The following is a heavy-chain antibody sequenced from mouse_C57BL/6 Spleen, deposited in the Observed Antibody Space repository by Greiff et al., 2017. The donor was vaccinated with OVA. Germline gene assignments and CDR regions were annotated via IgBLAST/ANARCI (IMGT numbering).Heavy chain of an antibody. Sequence: EVKLMESGGGLVKPGGSLKLSCAASGFTFSSYAMSWVRQTPEKRLEWVATISDGGSYTYYPDNVKGRFTISRDNAKNNLYLQMRHLKSEDTAMYYCARDGYDSFAYWGQGTLVTVSA. V-gene: IGHV5-4*01. J-gene: IGHJ3*01. CDR3: ARDGYDSFAY. CDR2: ISDGGSYT. D-gene: IGHD2-2*01. CDR1: GFTFSSYA.